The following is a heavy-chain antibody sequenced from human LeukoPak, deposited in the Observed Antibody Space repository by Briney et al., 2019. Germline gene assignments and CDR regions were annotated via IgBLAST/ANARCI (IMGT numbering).Heavy chain of an antibody. CDR1: GGSISSNY. Sequence: PSETLSLTCTVSGGSISSNYWSWIRQPAGKGLEWIGRIYTSGSTNYNPSLKSRVTMSVDTSKNQFSLKLSSVTAADTAVYYCARGPYDFWSGYYKGYYFDYWGQGTLVTVSS. CDR2: IYTSGST. D-gene: IGHD3-3*01. V-gene: IGHV4-4*07. J-gene: IGHJ4*02. CDR3: ARGPYDFWSGYYKGYYFDY.